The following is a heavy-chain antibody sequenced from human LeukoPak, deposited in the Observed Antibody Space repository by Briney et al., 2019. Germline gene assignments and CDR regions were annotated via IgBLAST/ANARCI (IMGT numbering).Heavy chain of an antibody. CDR1: GFTFSIYS. CDR2: ISKSSSHI. J-gene: IGHJ5*02. D-gene: IGHD2-2*01. CDR3: ARDVPLDP. Sequence: GESLRLSCAASGFTFSIYSMHWVRHAPGKGLEWVSSISKSSSHIFYTDSEKGRLTLSRDYPKNSLYLQVKRQSPEDTAVYYCARDVPLDPWGQGTLVTVSS. V-gene: IGHV3-21*01.